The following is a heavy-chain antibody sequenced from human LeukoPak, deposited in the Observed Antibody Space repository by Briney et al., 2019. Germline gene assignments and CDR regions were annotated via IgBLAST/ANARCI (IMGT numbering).Heavy chain of an antibody. CDR2: TNHSENT. D-gene: IGHD3-22*01. CDR3: ARERRYYYDTPFDY. V-gene: IGHV4-34*01. CDR1: SASFSGYY. Sequence: KASETLSLTCAFYSASFSGYYWSWIRQPPGKGLEWIGETNHSENTNYNPSLKSRVTISADTSKNQFSLKLRAVTAANTAVYYCARERRYYYDTPFDYWGQGTLVTVSS. J-gene: IGHJ4*02.